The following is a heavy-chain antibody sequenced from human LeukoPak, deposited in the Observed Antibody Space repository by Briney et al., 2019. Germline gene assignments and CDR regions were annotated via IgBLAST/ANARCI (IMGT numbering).Heavy chain of an antibody. V-gene: IGHV5-51*01. CDR3: ARTIVPAAGRYYFDY. CDR2: IYPGDSDT. J-gene: IGHJ4*02. D-gene: IGHD2-2*01. CDR1: GYSFTNFW. Sequence: GESLKISCKGSGYSFTNFWIGWVRQLPGKGLECMGIIYPGDSDTRYSPSFQGQVTISADKSIGTAYLQWSSLKASDTAMYYCARTIVPAAGRYYFDYWGQGTLVTVSS.